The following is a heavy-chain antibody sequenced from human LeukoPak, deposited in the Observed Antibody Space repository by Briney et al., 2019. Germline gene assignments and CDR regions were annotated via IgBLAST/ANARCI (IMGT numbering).Heavy chain of an antibody. V-gene: IGHV1-2*02. CDR3: ARGEYYYDSSGYYPDFDY. CDR2: INPNSGGT. CDR1: GYTFTGYY. J-gene: IGHJ4*02. Sequence: ASVKVSCKASGYTFTGYYMHWVRQAPGQGLEWMGWINPNSGGTNYAQKFQGRVTMTRDASISTAYMELSRLRSDDTAVYYCARGEYYYDSSGYYPDFDYWGQGTLVTVSS. D-gene: IGHD3-22*01.